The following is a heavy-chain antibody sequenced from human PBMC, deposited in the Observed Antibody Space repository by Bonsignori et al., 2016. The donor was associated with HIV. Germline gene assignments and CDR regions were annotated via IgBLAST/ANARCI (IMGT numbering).Heavy chain of an antibody. Sequence: QLHLQESGPGLVKPSETLSLTCTVSGGSISSRSYSWGWVRQSPGKGLEWIGTIHHTGSTDYNPSLKGRVAISVDTAKNRFSVKLSAVTAADAAVYYCARDLLRDSSKFDQWGRGNPGHRLL. CDR2: IHHTGST. CDR3: ARDLLRDSSKFDQ. D-gene: IGHD4-11*01. J-gene: IGHJ4*02. V-gene: IGHV4-39*07. CDR1: GGSISSRSYS.